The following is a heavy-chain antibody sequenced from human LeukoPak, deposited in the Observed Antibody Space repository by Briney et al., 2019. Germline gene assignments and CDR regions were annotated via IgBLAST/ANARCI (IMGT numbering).Heavy chain of an antibody. CDR3: ARGSRIVGATGAFDY. CDR1: GGSISSYY. CDR2: IYTSGST. V-gene: IGHV4-4*07. J-gene: IGHJ4*02. D-gene: IGHD1-26*01. Sequence: SETLSLTCTVSGGSISSYYWSWIRQPAGKGLEWIGRIYTSGSTNYNPSLKSRVTMSVDMSKNQFSLKLSSVTAADTAVYYCARGSRIVGATGAFDYWGQGTLVTVSS.